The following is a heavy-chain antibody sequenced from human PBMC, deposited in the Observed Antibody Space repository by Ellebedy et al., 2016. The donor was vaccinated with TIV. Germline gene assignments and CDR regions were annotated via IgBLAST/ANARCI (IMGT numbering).Heavy chain of an antibody. CDR3: AREGTMIRGIKNWFDP. CDR1: GGSISSSTYY. CDR2: VYYSGHT. Sequence: SETLSLXXTVSGGSISSSTYYWGWIRQPPGKGLEWIGTVYYSGHTFYNPSLKTRVTISVDTSKNQFSLKLTSVTAADTAVYYCAREGTMIRGIKNWFDPWGQGTLVIVSS. V-gene: IGHV4-39*02. D-gene: IGHD3-10*01. J-gene: IGHJ5*02.